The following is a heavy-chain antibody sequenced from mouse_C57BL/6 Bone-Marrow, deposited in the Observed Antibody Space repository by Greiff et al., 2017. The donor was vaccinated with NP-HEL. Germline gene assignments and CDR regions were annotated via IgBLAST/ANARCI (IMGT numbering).Heavy chain of an antibody. CDR2: IDPENGDT. V-gene: IGHV14-4*01. J-gene: IGHJ2*01. D-gene: IGHD1-1*02. CDR3: TTYGLDY. Sequence: EVQLQQSGAELVRPGASVKLSCTASGFNIKDDYMHWVKQRPEQGLEWIGWIDPENGDTEYASKFQGKATITADTSSNTAYLQSSSLTSEDTAVYYCTTYGLDYWGQGTTLTVSS. CDR1: GFNIKDDY.